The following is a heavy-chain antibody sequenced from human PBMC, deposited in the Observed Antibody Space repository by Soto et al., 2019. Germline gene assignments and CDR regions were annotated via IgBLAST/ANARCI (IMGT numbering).Heavy chain of an antibody. V-gene: IGHV1-69*12. CDR1: GGTFSSYA. Sequence: QVQLVQSGAEVKKPGSSVKVSCKASGGTFSSYAISWVRQAPGQGLEWMGGIIPIFGTANYAQKFQGRVTSTADESTSTAYMELSSLRSEDTAVYYCAMSYSSGWYWFRWFDPWGQGTLVTVSS. J-gene: IGHJ5*02. CDR3: AMSYSSGWYWFRWFDP. CDR2: IIPIFGTA. D-gene: IGHD6-19*01.